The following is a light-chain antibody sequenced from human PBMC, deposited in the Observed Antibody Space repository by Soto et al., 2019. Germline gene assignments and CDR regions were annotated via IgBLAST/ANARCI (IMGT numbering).Light chain of an antibody. J-gene: IGKJ3*01. V-gene: IGKV3-15*01. CDR3: RQYNNWPFT. Sequence: EIVLTQSPGTLSLSPGERATLSCRASQSVSSNLAWYKQKPGQAPRLLIYGASTRATGIPDRFSGSGSGTECTLTISSLHSEDLAVDYCRQYNNWPFTFGPGTKVYIK. CDR1: QSVSSN. CDR2: GAS.